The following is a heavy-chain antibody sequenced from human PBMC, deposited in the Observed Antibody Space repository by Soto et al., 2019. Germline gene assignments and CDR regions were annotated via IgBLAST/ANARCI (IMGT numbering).Heavy chain of an antibody. D-gene: IGHD2-21*02. CDR3: ARDLWGYCGTDCYPLDV. CDR1: GGSISSVSYY. V-gene: IGHV4-39*07. CDR2: IYYSGSA. Sequence: SETLSLTCTVSGGSISSVSYYWGWIRQPPGKGLEWIGSIYYSGSAYYSPSLKSRVTISVDTSKNQFSLKLNSVTAADTAVYYCARDLWGYCGTDCYPLDVWGQGTTVTVSS. J-gene: IGHJ6*02.